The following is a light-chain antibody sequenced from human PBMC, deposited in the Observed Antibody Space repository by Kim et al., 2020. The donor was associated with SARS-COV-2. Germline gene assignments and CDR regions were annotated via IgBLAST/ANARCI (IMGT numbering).Light chain of an antibody. CDR1: SSNIGSNN. V-gene: IGLV1-44*01. J-gene: IGLJ3*02. CDR2: SNN. CDR3: AVWDDSLKQGV. Sequence: QSVLTQPPSASGTPGQRVTISCSGSSSNIGSNNVVWYQQLQGAAPNLLIYSNNQRPSGIPARFSGSRSGTSASLAISGLQSGDEADYYCAVWDDSLKQGVFGGGTQLTVL.